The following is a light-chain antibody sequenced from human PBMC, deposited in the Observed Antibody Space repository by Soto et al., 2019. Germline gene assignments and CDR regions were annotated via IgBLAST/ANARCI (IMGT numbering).Light chain of an antibody. J-gene: IGKJ1*01. CDR3: QQYTKYPWT. CDR1: QSISSW. CDR2: DVS. Sequence: DIQMTQSPPTLSASVGDRVTITCRASQSISSWLAWYQQRPGKAPNLLIYDVSSLESGVPSRFSGSGSGTEFTLTISSLQPDDVATYYCQQYTKYPWTFGKGTKVEI. V-gene: IGKV1-5*01.